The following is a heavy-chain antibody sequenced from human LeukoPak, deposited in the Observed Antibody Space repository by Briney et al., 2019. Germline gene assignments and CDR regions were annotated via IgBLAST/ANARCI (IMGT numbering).Heavy chain of an antibody. Sequence: PSETLSLTCTVSGGSISSYYWIWIRQPAGKGLEWLGRIYTTGSTNYNPSLSNRVTMSVDTSKNQFCLKLSSVTAADTAVYYCARQIPVAGKAGFDYWGQGTLVTVSS. CDR2: IYTTGST. CDR1: GGSISSYY. CDR3: ARQIPVAGKAGFDY. D-gene: IGHD6-19*01. J-gene: IGHJ4*02. V-gene: IGHV4-4*07.